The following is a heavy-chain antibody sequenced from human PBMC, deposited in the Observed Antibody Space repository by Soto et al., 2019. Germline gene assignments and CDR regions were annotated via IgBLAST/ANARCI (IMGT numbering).Heavy chain of an antibody. J-gene: IGHJ3*02. D-gene: IGHD3-3*01. V-gene: IGHV3-33*01. CDR2: MWYDGSNK. CDR1: GFSFSSYG. Sequence: GESLTLSCNASGFSFSSYGMHWVRQAPGKGLEWVAAMWYDGSNKYYADSVKGRFTNTRDNSKIALYLQMNSLRAEDTAVYYCARYFCRSRLRFLELSADHDAFDIWGQGTMVTVSS. CDR3: ARYFCRSRLRFLELSADHDAFDI.